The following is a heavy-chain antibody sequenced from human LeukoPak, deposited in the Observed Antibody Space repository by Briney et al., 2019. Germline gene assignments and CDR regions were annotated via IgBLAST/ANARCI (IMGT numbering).Heavy chain of an antibody. V-gene: IGHV4-59*01. CDR1: GGSISIYY. CDR2: IYYSGST. Sequence: SETLSLTCTVSGGSISIYYWSWIRQPPGKGLEWIGYIYYSGSTNYNPSLKSRVTISVDTSKNQFSLKLSSVTAADTAVYYCARGHRGLEYWGQGTLVTVSS. J-gene: IGHJ4*02. D-gene: IGHD3-10*01. CDR3: ARGHRGLEY.